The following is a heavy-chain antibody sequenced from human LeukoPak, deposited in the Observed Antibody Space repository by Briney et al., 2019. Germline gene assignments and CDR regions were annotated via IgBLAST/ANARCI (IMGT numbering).Heavy chain of an antibody. CDR3: ARGGTTTVSY. V-gene: IGHV3-7*04. D-gene: IGHD4-17*01. J-gene: IGHJ4*02. CDR2: IKEDGSQK. Sequence: GGSLRLSCAASGFTFSRYRMTWVRQAPGKGLEWVANIKEDGSQKYYVDSVKGRITISRDNAKNSLYLQMNSLRAEDTAVYYCARGGTTTVSYWGQGTLVTVSS. CDR1: GFTFSRYR.